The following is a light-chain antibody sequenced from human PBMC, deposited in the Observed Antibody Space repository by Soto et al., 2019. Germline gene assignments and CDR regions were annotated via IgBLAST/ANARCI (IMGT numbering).Light chain of an antibody. V-gene: IGLV2-14*01. CDR3: SSFTSSSTVV. CDR2: GVS. CDR1: SSDVGGYNY. J-gene: IGLJ2*01. Sequence: QSVLTQPASVSGSPGQSITISCTGTSSDVGGYNYVSWFQHHPGKAPKLLIYGVSNRPSGVSNRFSGSKSGNTASLTICGLQAEDEADYYCSSFTSSSTVVFGGGTKLTVL.